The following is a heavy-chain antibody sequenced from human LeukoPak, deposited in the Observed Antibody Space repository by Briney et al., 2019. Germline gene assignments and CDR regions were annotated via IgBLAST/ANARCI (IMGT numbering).Heavy chain of an antibody. CDR1: GGSISSGDYY. CDR3: AGSSIVATTFDY. V-gene: IGHV4-30-4*01. D-gene: IGHD5-12*01. Sequence: SETLSLTCTVSGGSISSGDYYWSWIRQPPGKGLEWIGYIYYSGSTYYNPSLKSRVTISVDTSKSQFSLKLSSVTAADTAVYYCAGSSIVATTFDYWGQGTLVTVSS. CDR2: IYYSGST. J-gene: IGHJ4*02.